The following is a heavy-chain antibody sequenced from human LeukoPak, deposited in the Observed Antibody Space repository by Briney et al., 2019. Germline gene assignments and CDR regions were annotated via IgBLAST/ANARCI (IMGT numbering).Heavy chain of an antibody. D-gene: IGHD3-10*01. Sequence: PGGSLRLSCAASGFAFSSYAMSWVRQAPGKGLEWVSGISNTGGKTYYAESVKGRFTISRDNSKNTVYLQMNSLRADDTAVYYCAKDRCGESMFDYWGQGTLVTVSS. CDR1: GFAFSSYA. CDR3: AKDRCGESMFDY. J-gene: IGHJ4*02. CDR2: ISNTGGKT. V-gene: IGHV3-23*01.